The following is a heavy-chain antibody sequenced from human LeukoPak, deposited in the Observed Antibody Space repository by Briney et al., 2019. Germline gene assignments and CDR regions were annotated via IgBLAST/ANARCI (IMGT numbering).Heavy chain of an antibody. V-gene: IGHV1-2*02. D-gene: IGHD5-12*01. CDR3: ARDRGYDSALDY. J-gene: IGHJ4*02. CDR1: GYTLTCYY. Sequence: GASVKVSCKASGYTLTCYYMHWVRQAPGQGLEWMGWINPNSGGTNYAQKFQGRVTMNRDTSISTAYMELCRLRSDDTAVYYCARDRGYDSALDYWGQGTLVTVSS. CDR2: INPNSGGT.